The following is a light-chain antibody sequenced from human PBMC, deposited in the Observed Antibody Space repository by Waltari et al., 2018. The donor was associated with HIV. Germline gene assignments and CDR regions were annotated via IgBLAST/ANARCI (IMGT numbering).Light chain of an antibody. Sequence: EIVMTQSPATLSVSPGERAPLSCRASQSFSSNLAWYQQKPGQAPRLLIYGASTRATGIPARFSGSGSGTEFTLTISSLQSEDFAVYYCQQYNNWPMYTFGQGTKLEIK. V-gene: IGKV3-15*01. CDR1: QSFSSN. CDR2: GAS. J-gene: IGKJ2*01. CDR3: QQYNNWPMYT.